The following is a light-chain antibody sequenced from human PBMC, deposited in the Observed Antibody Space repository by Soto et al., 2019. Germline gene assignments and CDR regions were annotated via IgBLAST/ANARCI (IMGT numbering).Light chain of an antibody. J-gene: IGKJ1*01. CDR1: QSVSSSY. Sequence: EIVLTQSPGTLSLSPGERATLSCRASQSVSSSYLAWYQQKPGQAPRLLIYGASSRATGIPDRFSGSGSGTDFTLSTSRLEAADVVVYYCEQDDSSPPWTFGQGTKVEIK. V-gene: IGKV3-20*01. CDR2: GAS. CDR3: EQDDSSPPWT.